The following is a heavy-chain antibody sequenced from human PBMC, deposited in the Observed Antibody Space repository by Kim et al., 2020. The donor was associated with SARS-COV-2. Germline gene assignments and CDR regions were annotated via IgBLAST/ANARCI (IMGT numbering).Heavy chain of an antibody. CDR3: ARVQGALGVAAYYYYGMDV. Sequence: SETLSLTCTVSGGSISSYYWRWIRQPPGKGLEWMGNIYHSGSTKYNPSLKSRVTITVDTYKNKFSLKLSSVFAADTAAYYCARVQGALGVAAYYYYGMDV. CDR1: GGSISSYY. J-gene: IGHJ6*01. V-gene: IGHV4-59*01. CDR2: IYHSGST. D-gene: IGHD6-19*01.